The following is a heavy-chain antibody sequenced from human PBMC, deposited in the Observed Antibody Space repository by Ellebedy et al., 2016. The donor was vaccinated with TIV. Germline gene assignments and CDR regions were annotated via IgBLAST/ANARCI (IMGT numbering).Heavy chain of an antibody. Sequence: AASVKVSCKTSGYTFTSYGVSWVRQAPGQGLEWMGWISGLNGKTKYARTVQGRVTLTTDTPTSTAYMELRSLRSDDTAVYYCARARYSTGGYYYGMDVWGQGTTVTVSS. D-gene: IGHD1-14*01. V-gene: IGHV1-18*01. CDR2: ISGLNGKT. J-gene: IGHJ6*02. CDR1: GYTFTSYG. CDR3: ARARYSTGGYYYGMDV.